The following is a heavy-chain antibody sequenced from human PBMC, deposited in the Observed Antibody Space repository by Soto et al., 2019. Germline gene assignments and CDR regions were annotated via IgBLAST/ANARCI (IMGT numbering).Heavy chain of an antibody. V-gene: IGHV3-15*01. CDR1: GFTFSNAW. J-gene: IGHJ4*02. Sequence: EGPLRRSCAASGFTFSNAWMSWVPQAPGKRPEWVGRLKSKTDGGTTDYAAPGKGRFTISRAGSKKTLYLQMNRLTTEDTAVYYCTTDLSLLDYWRRGTLVTVAS. CDR3: TTDLSLLDY. CDR2: LKSKTDGGTT.